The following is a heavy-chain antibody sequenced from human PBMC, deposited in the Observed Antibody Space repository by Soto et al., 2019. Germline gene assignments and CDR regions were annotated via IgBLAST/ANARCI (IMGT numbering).Heavy chain of an antibody. J-gene: IGHJ6*03. V-gene: IGHV4-39*01. CDR2: FYYSGST. CDR3: ARISVASRYMDV. D-gene: IGHD5-12*01. CDR1: GGSISSSIYY. Sequence: SETLSLTCPVSGGSISSSIYYWGWIRQSPGKGLEWIGSFYYSGSTYYSPSLRSRVTISGDTSRKQISLRLSSVTAADTAVYYCARISVASRYMDVWGKGTTVTVSS.